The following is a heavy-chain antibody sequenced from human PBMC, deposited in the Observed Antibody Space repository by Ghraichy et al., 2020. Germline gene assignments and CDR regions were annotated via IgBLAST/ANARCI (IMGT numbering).Heavy chain of an antibody. D-gene: IGHD2-2*03. CDR1: GFSFSTYW. Sequence: GGSLRLSCEAPGFSFSTYWMHWVRQAPGKGLVWVSRIKTDGTTKVYADSVKGRFTISRDNAKNTLYLQLNSLRAEDTAVYFCARDLNWVLFDYWGRGTLVTVSS. CDR2: IKTDGTTK. J-gene: IGHJ4*02. CDR3: ARDLNWVLFDY. V-gene: IGHV3-74*01.